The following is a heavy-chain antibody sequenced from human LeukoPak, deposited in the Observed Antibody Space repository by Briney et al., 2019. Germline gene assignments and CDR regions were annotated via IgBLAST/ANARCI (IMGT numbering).Heavy chain of an antibody. V-gene: IGHV1-2*06. D-gene: IGHD3-22*01. CDR1: GYTFTDYY. CDR2: INPNSGGT. CDR3: ARSRARINYYDSSGYEANFDY. J-gene: IGHJ4*02. Sequence: ASVKVSCKASGYTFTDYYMHWVRQAPGQGLEWMGRINPNSGGTNYAQKFQGRVTITRDTSISTAYMQLSRLTSADTAVYYCARSRARINYYDSSGYEANFDYSGQGTLVTVSS.